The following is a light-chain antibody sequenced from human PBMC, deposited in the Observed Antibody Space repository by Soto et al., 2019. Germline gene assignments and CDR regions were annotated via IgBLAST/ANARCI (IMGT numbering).Light chain of an antibody. V-gene: IGLV1-40*01. J-gene: IGLJ1*01. Sequence: SVLTQPPSVSGAPGQRVTISCTGSGSNIGAGYDVHWYQQLPGTAPKLLIYGNNNRPSGVPDRFSGSKSGTSASLAITGLQAEDEADYYCQSYDSSLSARYVFGPGTKLTVL. CDR1: GSNIGAGYD. CDR3: QSYDSSLSARYV. CDR2: GNN.